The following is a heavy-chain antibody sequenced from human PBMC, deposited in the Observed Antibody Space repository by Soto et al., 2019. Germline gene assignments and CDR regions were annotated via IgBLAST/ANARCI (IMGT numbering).Heavy chain of an antibody. Sequence: SETLSLTCTVSGGSISSYYWSWIRQPPGKGLEWIGYIYYSGSTNYNPSLKSRVTISVDTSKNQFSLKLSSVTAADTAVYYCARGGNPYHYYYYGMDVWGQGTTVTVSS. CDR3: ARGGNPYHYYYYGMDV. CDR1: GGSISSYY. J-gene: IGHJ6*02. CDR2: IYYSGST. V-gene: IGHV4-59*01. D-gene: IGHD2-15*01.